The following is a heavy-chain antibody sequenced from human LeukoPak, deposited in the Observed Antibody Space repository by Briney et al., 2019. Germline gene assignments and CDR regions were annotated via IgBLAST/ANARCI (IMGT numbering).Heavy chain of an antibody. CDR1: GYIFTSYA. Sequence: GASVKVSCKASGYIFTSYAMHWVRQAPGQRLEWMGWINAGNGNTKYSQKLQGRVTMTTNTSTSTAYMELRSLRSDDTAVYYCARDRVGGSSLWWFDPWGQGTLVTVSS. J-gene: IGHJ5*02. V-gene: IGHV1-3*01. D-gene: IGHD2-15*01. CDR2: INAGNGNT. CDR3: ARDRVGGSSLWWFDP.